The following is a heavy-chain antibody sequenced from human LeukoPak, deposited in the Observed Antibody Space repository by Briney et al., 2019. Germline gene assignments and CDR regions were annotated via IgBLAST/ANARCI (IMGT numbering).Heavy chain of an antibody. CDR3: ARHGTDYDYVWGSYRERAFDI. Sequence: SETLSLTCTVSGGSISSYYWSWIRQPPGKGLEWIGYIYYSGSTNYNPSLKSRVTISVDTSKNQFSLKLSSVTAADTAVYYCARHGTDYDYVWGSYRERAFDIWGQGTMVTVSS. CDR2: IYYSGST. CDR1: GGSISSYY. V-gene: IGHV4-59*08. J-gene: IGHJ3*02. D-gene: IGHD3-16*02.